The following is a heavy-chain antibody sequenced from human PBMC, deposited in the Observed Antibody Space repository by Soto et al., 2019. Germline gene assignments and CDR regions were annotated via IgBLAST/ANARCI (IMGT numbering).Heavy chain of an antibody. CDR3: ARWGYCSSTSCYGMIPYFEY. V-gene: IGHV4-39*01. Sequence: PSETLSLTCTVSGGSISSSSYYWGWIRQPPGKGLEWIGSIYYSGSTYYNPSLKSRVTISVDTSKNQFSLKLSSVTAADTAVYYCARWGYCSSTSCYGMIPYFEYWGQGTLVTVSS. J-gene: IGHJ4*02. CDR1: GGSISSSSYY. CDR2: IYYSGST. D-gene: IGHD2-2*01.